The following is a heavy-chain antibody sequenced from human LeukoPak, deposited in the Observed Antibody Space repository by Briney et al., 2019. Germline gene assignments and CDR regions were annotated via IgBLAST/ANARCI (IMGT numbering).Heavy chain of an antibody. CDR3: ARDVVLMVYAVYGMDV. J-gene: IGHJ6*02. CDR2: INPNSGGT. Sequence: ASVKVSCKASGYTFTGYYMHWVRQAPGQGLEWMGWINPNSGGTNYAQKFQGRVTMTRDTSISTAYMELSRLRSDGTAVYYCARDVVLMVYAVYGMDVWGQGTTVTVSS. D-gene: IGHD2-8*01. CDR1: GYTFTGYY. V-gene: IGHV1-2*02.